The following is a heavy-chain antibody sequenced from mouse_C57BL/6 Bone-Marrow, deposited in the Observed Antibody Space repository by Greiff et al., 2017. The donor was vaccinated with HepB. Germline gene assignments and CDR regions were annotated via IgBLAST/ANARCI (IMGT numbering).Heavy chain of an antibody. CDR3: ARDLDYFDY. Sequence: EVQVVESEGGLVQPGSSMKLSCTASGFTFSDYYMAWVRQVPEKGLEWVANINYDGSSTYYLDSLKSRFIISRDNAKIILYLQMSSLKSEDTASYYCARDLDYFDYWGQGTTLTVSS. V-gene: IGHV5-16*01. CDR1: GFTFSDYY. CDR2: INYDGSST. J-gene: IGHJ2*01.